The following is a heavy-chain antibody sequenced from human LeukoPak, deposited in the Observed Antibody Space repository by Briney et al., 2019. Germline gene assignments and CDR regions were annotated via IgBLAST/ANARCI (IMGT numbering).Heavy chain of an antibody. CDR1: GFTFSSYW. Sequence: GGTLRLSCAASGFTFSSYWMHWVRQAPGKGLVWVSRITSAGGTTTSADSVKGRFTISRDNAKNTLYLQMNSLRAEDTAVYYCARGAWIQLWFDAFDIWGQGTMVTVSS. D-gene: IGHD5-18*01. J-gene: IGHJ3*02. CDR2: ITSAGGTT. V-gene: IGHV3-74*01. CDR3: ARGAWIQLWFDAFDI.